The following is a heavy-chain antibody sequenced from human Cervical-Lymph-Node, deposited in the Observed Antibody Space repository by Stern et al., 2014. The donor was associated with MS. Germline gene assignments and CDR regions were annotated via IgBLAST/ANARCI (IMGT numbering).Heavy chain of an antibody. CDR1: GFSFTRYG. D-gene: IGHD1-26*01. CDR3: AKDRWEWELPYYLDY. Sequence: MQLVESGGGVGQPGRSLRLSCAASGFSFTRYGMHWVRQVPGKGLEWVAGISHGGNNNNYADCVQGRFTISRDNSKNTLYLQMNSLRAEDTAVYFCAKDRWEWELPYYLDYWGQGTLVTVSS. V-gene: IGHV3-30*18. CDR2: ISHGGNNN. J-gene: IGHJ4*02.